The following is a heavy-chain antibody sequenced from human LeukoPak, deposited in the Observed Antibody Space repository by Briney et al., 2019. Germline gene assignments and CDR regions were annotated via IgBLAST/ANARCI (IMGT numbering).Heavy chain of an antibody. CDR2: ISTRATTI. D-gene: IGHD6-19*01. Sequence: GGSLRLSCAASGFTFSTYEMNWVRQAPGKGLEWVSYISTRATTIYYADSVKGRFTISRDNAKNSLYLQMNSLRAEDTAVYYCARLTWLDFGYWGQGTLVTVSS. V-gene: IGHV3-48*03. CDR1: GFTFSTYE. CDR3: ARLTWLDFGY. J-gene: IGHJ4*02.